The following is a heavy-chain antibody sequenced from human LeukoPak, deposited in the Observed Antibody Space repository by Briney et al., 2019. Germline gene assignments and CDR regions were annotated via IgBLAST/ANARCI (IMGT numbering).Heavy chain of an antibody. CDR2: IDWDDAK. CDR1: GFSLSTSGMR. D-gene: IGHD6-13*01. CDR3: ARVLYSSSWYAFDI. Sequence: SGPALVKPTQTLTLTCTFSGFSLSTSGMRVSWIRQPPGKALEWLARIDWDDAKFYSTSLKTRLTISKDTSKNQVVLTMTNMDPVDTDTYYCARVLYSSSWYAFDIWGQGTMVTVSS. V-gene: IGHV2-70*04. J-gene: IGHJ3*02.